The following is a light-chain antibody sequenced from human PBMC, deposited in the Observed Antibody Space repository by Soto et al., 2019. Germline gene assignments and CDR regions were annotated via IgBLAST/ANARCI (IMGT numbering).Light chain of an antibody. CDR3: RAYSVTNTLGV. V-gene: IGLV2-14*01. CDR2: EVA. J-gene: IGLJ3*02. CDR1: DSDIGDNNS. Sequence: QSVLTQPASVSGSPGQSITISCNGTDSDIGDNNSVSGYQQSPGRATKLMIYEVANRPSGVSDRFSGSKSGNTASLTILGLQAEDEADYYCRAYSVTNTLGVFGGGTKLTVL.